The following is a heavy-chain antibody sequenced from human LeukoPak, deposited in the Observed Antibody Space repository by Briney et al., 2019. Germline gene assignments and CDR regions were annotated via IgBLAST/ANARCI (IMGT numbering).Heavy chain of an antibody. CDR3: AKGGYDILTLYGWPERDYFDY. CDR1: GFTFSSYS. CDR2: ISSSSSYT. D-gene: IGHD3-9*01. J-gene: IGHJ4*02. Sequence: SGGSLRLSCAASGFTFSSYSMNWVRQAPGKGLEWVSSISSSSSYTYYAYSVKGRFTISRDNAKNSLYLQMNSLRAEDTAVYYCAKGGYDILTLYGWPERDYFDYWGQGTLVTVSS. V-gene: IGHV3-21*04.